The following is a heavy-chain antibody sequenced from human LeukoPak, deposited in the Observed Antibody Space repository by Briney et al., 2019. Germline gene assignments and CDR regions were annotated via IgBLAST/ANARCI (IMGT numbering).Heavy chain of an antibody. CDR3: ARDASGIAAAGTTYYFDY. D-gene: IGHD6-13*01. CDR2: IYHSGST. Sequence: SETLSLTCAVSGYSISSGYYWGWIRQPPGKGLEWIGSIYHSGSTYYNPSLKSRVTISVDTSKNQFSLKLSSVTAADTAVYYCARDASGIAAAGTTYYFDYWGQGTLVTVSS. J-gene: IGHJ4*02. CDR1: GYSISSGYY. V-gene: IGHV4-38-2*02.